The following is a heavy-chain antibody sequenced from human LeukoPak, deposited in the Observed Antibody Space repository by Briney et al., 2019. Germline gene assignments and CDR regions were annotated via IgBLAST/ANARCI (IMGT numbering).Heavy chain of an antibody. Sequence: RASVKVSCKASGYTFTSYGFNWVRQAPGQGLEWMGWIIAYNGNTNYAQKLQGRVTMTTDTSTSTAYMGLRSLRSDDTAVYYCARAGYDLLTLAPDPANDYWGQGTLVTVSS. CDR2: IIAYNGNT. CDR1: GYTFTSYG. J-gene: IGHJ4*02. D-gene: IGHD3-9*01. CDR3: ARAGYDLLTLAPDPANDY. V-gene: IGHV1-18*01.